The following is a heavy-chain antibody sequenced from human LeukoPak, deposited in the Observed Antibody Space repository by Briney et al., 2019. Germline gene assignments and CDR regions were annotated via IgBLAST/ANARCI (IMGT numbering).Heavy chain of an antibody. J-gene: IGHJ4*02. Sequence: GGSLRLSCAASGFTFSNYAMNWVRQAPGKGLEWVSGICGSGGSTYYADSVKGRFTISRDNSKKTLYLQMNSLRAEGTAVYYCAKAYHYGSGSYYKTFDYWGQGTLVTVS. CDR1: GFTFSNYA. D-gene: IGHD3-10*01. CDR2: ICGSGGST. V-gene: IGHV3-23*01. CDR3: AKAYHYGSGSYYKTFDY.